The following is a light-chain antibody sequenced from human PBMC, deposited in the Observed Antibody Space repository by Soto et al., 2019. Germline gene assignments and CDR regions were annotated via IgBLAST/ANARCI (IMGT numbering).Light chain of an antibody. V-gene: IGLV2-14*01. CDR2: DVS. CDR3: SSYTCSSLYV. J-gene: IGLJ1*01. CDR1: SSDVGGSNY. Sequence: QSVLAQPASVSGSPGQSITISCTGTSSDVGGSNYVSWYQQPPGKAPKLMIYDVSDRPSGVSNRFSGSKSGNTASLTISGLQAEDEDDYYCSSYTCSSLYVLGPGTRSPS.